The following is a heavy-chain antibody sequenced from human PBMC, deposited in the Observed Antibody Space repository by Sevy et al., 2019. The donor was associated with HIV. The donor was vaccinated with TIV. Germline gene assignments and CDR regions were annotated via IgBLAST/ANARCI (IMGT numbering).Heavy chain of an antibody. CDR1: GFTFNTQA. J-gene: IGHJ4*02. Sequence: GGSLRLSCTASGFTFNTQAMTWVRQAPGKGLEWVSTIPSTGINTFYANSVKGRFSISRDNAMSTVYLQVNSLRAEDTALYYCARGWPITFWGQGTLVTVSS. CDR3: ARGWPITF. CDR2: IPSTGINT. D-gene: IGHD3-10*01. V-gene: IGHV3-23*01.